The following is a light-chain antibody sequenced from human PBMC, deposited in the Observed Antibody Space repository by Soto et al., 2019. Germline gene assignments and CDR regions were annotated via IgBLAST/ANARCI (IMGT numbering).Light chain of an antibody. CDR1: NVDVGGYNY. Sequence: QSALTQPASVPGSPGHSSTFSGTGTNVDVGGYNYVSWSQQHPAKAPKLMIYDVSNRPSGVSNRFSGSKSGNTASLTISGLQAEDEADYYCSSYTSSSTVVFGGGTKLTVL. CDR2: DVS. CDR3: SSYTSSSTVV. J-gene: IGLJ2*01. V-gene: IGLV2-14*01.